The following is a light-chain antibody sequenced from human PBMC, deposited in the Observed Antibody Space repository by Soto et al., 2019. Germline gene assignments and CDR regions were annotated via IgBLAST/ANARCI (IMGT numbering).Light chain of an antibody. Sequence: DIQMTQSPSSVSASVGDRVTITCRASQDISSWLAWYQQKPGKAPKLLIYAASSVHTGVPSWFSGLGSGTDFTLTISNLQPEDFATYFWQQNNRFPCTFGKGTKVEIK. CDR1: QDISSW. CDR2: AAS. V-gene: IGKV1-12*01. J-gene: IGKJ1*01. CDR3: QQNNRFPCT.